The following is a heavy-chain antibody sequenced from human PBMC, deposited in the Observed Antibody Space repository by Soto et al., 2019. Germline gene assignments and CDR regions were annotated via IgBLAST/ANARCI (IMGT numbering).Heavy chain of an antibody. CDR2: INHSGSS. J-gene: IGHJ4*02. CDR3: ARGLTPSVVVTANRPFDY. CDR1: GGSFNNYF. Sequence: ASETLSLTCAVNGGSFNNYFWTWIRQAPGTGLEWIGEINHSGSSNYSPSLKSRVTMSVDTSKNQFSLKLTSVTAADTAVYYCARGLTPSVVVTANRPFDYWGQGTQVTVSS. D-gene: IGHD2-21*02. V-gene: IGHV4-34*01.